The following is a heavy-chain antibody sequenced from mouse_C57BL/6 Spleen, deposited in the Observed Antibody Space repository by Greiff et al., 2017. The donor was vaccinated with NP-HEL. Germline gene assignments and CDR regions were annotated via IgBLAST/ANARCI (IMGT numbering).Heavy chain of an antibody. Sequence: QVQLQQSGAELVKPGASVKISCKASGYAFSSYWMNWVKQRPGKGLEWIGQIYPGDGDTNYNGKFKGKATLTADKSSSTAYMQLSSLTSEDSAVYFCALNYYGSSPWYFDFWGTGTTVTVSS. J-gene: IGHJ1*03. V-gene: IGHV1-80*01. CDR2: IYPGDGDT. D-gene: IGHD1-1*01. CDR1: GYAFSSYW. CDR3: ALNYYGSSPWYFDF.